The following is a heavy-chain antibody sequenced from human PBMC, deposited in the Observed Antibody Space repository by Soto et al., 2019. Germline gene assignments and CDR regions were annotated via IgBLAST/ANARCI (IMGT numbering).Heavy chain of an antibody. CDR1: GGAISSGGYY. CDR2: IYYSGST. Sequence: SETLSLTCTVSGGAISSGGYYWSWIRQHPGKGLEWIGYIYYSGSTYYNPSLKSLVTISVDTSKNQFSLKLSSVTAAETAVYYCARLPPTRSGLHYYFDYWGQGTLVTVSS. D-gene: IGHD2-15*01. J-gene: IGHJ4*02. CDR3: ARLPPTRSGLHYYFDY. V-gene: IGHV4-31*01.